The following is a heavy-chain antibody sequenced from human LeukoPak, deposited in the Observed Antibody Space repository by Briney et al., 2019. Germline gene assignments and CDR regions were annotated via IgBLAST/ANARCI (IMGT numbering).Heavy chain of an antibody. CDR1: GDSVSSNSAA. Sequence: SQTLSLTCASSGDSVSSNSAAWNWIRQSPSRGLEWLGRTYYMSKWYNDYAVSVKSRITINPDTSKNLSSLQLNSMTPEDTAVYYCASSRRHYSSSTSCYEGRFDYWGQGTLVTVSS. CDR2: TYYMSKWYN. J-gene: IGHJ4*02. V-gene: IGHV6-1*01. D-gene: IGHD2-2*01. CDR3: ASSRRHYSSSTSCYEGRFDY.